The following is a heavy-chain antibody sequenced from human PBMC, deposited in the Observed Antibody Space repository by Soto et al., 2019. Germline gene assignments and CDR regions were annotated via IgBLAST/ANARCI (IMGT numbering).Heavy chain of an antibody. CDR2: LVVGSGNT. CDR3: AASPVLGFSKSFPGYFDY. Sequence: AASVKVSCKTSGFMFTSSAVQWVRQARGQRVEWIGWLVVGSGNTHYAQHFQERVTLTRDMSTGTAFMELSTLRSEEWGLYSCAASPVLGFSKSFPGYFDYLGQGTLVTFSS. D-gene: IGHD2-21*01. V-gene: IGHV1-58*01. CDR1: GFMFTSSA. J-gene: IGHJ4*02.